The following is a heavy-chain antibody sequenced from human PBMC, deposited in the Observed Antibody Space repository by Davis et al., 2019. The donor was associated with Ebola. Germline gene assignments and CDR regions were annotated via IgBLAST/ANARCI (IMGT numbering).Heavy chain of an antibody. CDR2: IIPIFGTA. D-gene: IGHD4-11*01. CDR1: GYTFTSYA. V-gene: IGHV1-69*06. J-gene: IGHJ5*02. CDR3: ARDSSLATTSWFDP. Sequence: SVKVSCKASGYTFTSYAISWVRQAPGQGLEWMGGIIPIFGTANYAQKFQGRVKITADKSTSTAYMELSSLRSEDTAVSYCARDSSLATTSWFDPWGQGTLVTVSS.